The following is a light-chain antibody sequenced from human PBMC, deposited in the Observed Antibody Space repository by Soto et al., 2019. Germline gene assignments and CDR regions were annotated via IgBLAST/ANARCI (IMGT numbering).Light chain of an antibody. CDR3: QQYDYSRT. V-gene: IGKV1-5*01. CDR1: QSIAAS. CDR2: DVS. Sequence: QMSQSPATLSASVGDSVTITCRASQSIAASLAWYQLKPGEAPKLLIYDVSNLESGVPSRFSGSGSGTEFSLTIRSLHPDDFATYYCQQYDYSRTFGQGTKV. J-gene: IGKJ1*01.